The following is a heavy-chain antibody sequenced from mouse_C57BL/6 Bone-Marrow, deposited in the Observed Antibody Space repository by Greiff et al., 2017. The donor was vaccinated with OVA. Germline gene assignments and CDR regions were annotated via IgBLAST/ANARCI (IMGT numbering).Heavy chain of an antibody. Sequence: EVHLVESGAELVRPGASVKLSCTASGFNIKDDYMHWVKQRPEQGLEWIGWIDPENGDTEYASKFQGKATITADTSSNTAYLQLSSLTSEDTAVYYCTTSYGLYFDYWGQGTTLTVSS. CDR3: TTSYGLYFDY. V-gene: IGHV14-4*01. CDR1: GFNIKDDY. CDR2: IDPENGDT. J-gene: IGHJ2*01. D-gene: IGHD1-1*02.